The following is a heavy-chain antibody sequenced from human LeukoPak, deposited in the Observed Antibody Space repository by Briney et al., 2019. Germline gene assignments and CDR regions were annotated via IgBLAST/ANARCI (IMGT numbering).Heavy chain of an antibody. V-gene: IGHV4-34*01. J-gene: IGHJ4*02. CDR2: INHSGIT. CDR3: ARQTTSGYLDY. CDR1: GGSLSGYY. D-gene: IGHD3-22*01. Sequence: SETLSLTCSVYGGSLSGYYWSWLRQTPDKGLELIGEINHSGITTYYPSFKSRVTMSVDTSKNQFSLKLSSVTAADRALYYCARQTTSGYLDYWGQGTLVTVS.